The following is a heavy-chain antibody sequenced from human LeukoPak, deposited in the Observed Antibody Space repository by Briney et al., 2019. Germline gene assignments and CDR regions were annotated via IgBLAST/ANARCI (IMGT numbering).Heavy chain of an antibody. CDR1: GFTFSSYA. V-gene: IGHV3-53*01. CDR2: IYSGGST. J-gene: IGHJ2*01. Sequence: GGSLRLSCAASGFTFSSYAMSWVRQAPGKGLEWVSVIYSGGSTYYADSVKGRFTISRDNSKNTLYLQMNSLRAEDTAVYYCARDQGSRHWYFDLWGRGTLVTVSS. CDR3: ARDQGSRHWYFDL.